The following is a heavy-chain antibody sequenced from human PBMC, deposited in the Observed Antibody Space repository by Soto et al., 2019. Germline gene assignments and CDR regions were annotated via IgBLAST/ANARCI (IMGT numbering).Heavy chain of an antibody. CDR2: MNPNSGNT. CDR1: GYTFTSYD. V-gene: IGHV1-8*01. J-gene: IGHJ4*02. D-gene: IGHD3-22*01. Sequence: ASVKVSCKASGYTFTSYDINWVRQATVQGLEWMGWMNPNSGNTGYAQKFQGRVTMTRNTSISTAYMELSSLRSEDTAVYYCARGRKYYYDSSGYQIWGQGTLVTVSS. CDR3: ARGRKYYYDSSGYQI.